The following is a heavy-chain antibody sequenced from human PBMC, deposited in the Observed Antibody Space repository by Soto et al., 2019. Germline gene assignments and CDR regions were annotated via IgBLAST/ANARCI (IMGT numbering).Heavy chain of an antibody. J-gene: IGHJ4*02. V-gene: IGHV3-23*01. D-gene: IGHD2-15*01. CDR2: ISGSGGST. CDR1: GFTFSSYA. Sequence: GGSLRLSCAASGFTFSSYAMSWVRQAPGKGLEWVSAISGSGGSTYYADSVKDRFTISRDNSKNTLYLQMNSLRAEDTAVYYCAKDKGVGYYFDYWGQGTLVTVSS. CDR3: AKDKGVGYYFDY.